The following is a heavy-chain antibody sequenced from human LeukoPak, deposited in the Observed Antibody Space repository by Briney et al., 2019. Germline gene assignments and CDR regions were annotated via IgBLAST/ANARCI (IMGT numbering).Heavy chain of an antibody. J-gene: IGHJ4*02. Sequence: SESLSLTCTVSGGSISSGDYYWSWIRQPPGKGLEWIGYIHYSGFTNYNPSLKSRVTISVDTSKNQLSLKLNSVTAADTAVYYCSRREDSGTSGYYGLWGQGTLVTVSS. CDR2: IHYSGFT. CDR3: SRREDSGTSGYYGL. D-gene: IGHD3-22*01. V-gene: IGHV4-61*08. CDR1: GGSISSGDYY.